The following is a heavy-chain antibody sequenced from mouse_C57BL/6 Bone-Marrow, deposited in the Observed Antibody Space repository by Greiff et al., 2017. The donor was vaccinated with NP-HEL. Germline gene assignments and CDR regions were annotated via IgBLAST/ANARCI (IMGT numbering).Heavy chain of an antibody. CDR2: IDPANGNT. V-gene: IGHV14-3*01. J-gene: IGHJ2*01. CDR3: AREGITTVEGLFDY. Sequence: DVQLQESVAELVRPGASVKLSCTASGFNIKHTYMHWVKQRPEQGLEWIGRIDPANGNTKYAPKVQGKATITADTSSNTAYLQLSSLTSEDTAIYYCAREGITTVEGLFDYWGQGTTLTVSS. CDR1: GFNIKHTY. D-gene: IGHD1-1*01.